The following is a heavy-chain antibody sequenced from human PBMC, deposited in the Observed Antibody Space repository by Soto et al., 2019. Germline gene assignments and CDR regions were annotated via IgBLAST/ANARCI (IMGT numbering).Heavy chain of an antibody. D-gene: IGHD6-13*01. Sequence: QVQLVQSGAEVKKPGASMKVSCKTSGYTFTAKYMHWVRHAPGQGLEWMGWIKPNSGATLYAEKFQGRVTMTRDTSIGTAYMEVSGLRSDDTAVYYCARVSEGAGTYPLDYWGQGTLVTVSS. CDR3: ARVSEGAGTYPLDY. V-gene: IGHV1-2*02. CDR1: GYTFTAKY. J-gene: IGHJ4*02. CDR2: IKPNSGAT.